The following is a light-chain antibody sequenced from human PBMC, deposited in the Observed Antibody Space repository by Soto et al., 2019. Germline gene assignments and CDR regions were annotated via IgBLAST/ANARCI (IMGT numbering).Light chain of an antibody. Sequence: GDRGTITCRASQRISTWVDWYQQKPGKAPKLLIYTASSLQSGVPPRFSGSGSETDFTLTITSLQPEDFATYYCQQAHSFPVTFGQGTRLDIK. CDR1: QRISTW. V-gene: IGKV1-12*01. CDR3: QQAHSFPVT. CDR2: TAS. J-gene: IGKJ5*01.